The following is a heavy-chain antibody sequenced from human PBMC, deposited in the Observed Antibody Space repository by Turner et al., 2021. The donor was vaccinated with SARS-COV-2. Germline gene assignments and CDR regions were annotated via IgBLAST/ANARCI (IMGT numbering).Heavy chain of an antibody. D-gene: IGHD2-2*01. V-gene: IGHV1-69*06. CDR1: GGPSINYV. CDR3: ARESLVGSSPHV. CDR2: IIPIFGAT. J-gene: IGHJ4*02. Sequence: QVQLVQSGAEVKKPGSSVKDSCKASGGPSINYVISWVRQAPGQGLELMGGIIPIFGATHYAQKFQGRVTLTVDKSTHTAYMELKSLTFADTAIYYCARESLVGSSPHVWGQGTLVTVS.